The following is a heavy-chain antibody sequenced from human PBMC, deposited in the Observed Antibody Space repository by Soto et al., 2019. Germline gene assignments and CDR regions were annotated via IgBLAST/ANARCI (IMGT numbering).Heavy chain of an antibody. V-gene: IGHV1-18*01. CDR1: GYTFSTYG. D-gene: IGHD3-9*01. CDR3: ARERRRPYYDILTGYFPFDY. Sequence: ASVKVSCKASGYTFSTYGISWVRQAPGQGLEWMGWISGNNGNTNYAQNVQDRVTMTTDTSTNTAYMELRSLRSDDTAVYYCARERRRPYYDILTGYFPFDYWGQGTLVTVSS. CDR2: ISGNNGNT. J-gene: IGHJ4*02.